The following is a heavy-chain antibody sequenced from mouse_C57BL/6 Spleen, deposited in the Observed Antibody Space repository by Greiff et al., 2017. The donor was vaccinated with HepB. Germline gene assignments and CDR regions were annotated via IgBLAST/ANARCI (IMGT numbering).Heavy chain of an antibody. CDR2: IDPEDGET. D-gene: IGHD1-1*01. CDR3: STPTFYGSSYGDWFAY. V-gene: IGHV14-2*01. CDR1: GFNIKDYY. Sequence: EVQLQQSGAELVKPGASVKLSCTASGFNIKDYYMHWVKQRTEQGLEWIGRIDPEDGETKYAPKFQGKATITADTSSNTAYLQLSSLTSEDTAVYYCSTPTFYGSSYGDWFAYWGQGTLVTVSA. J-gene: IGHJ3*01.